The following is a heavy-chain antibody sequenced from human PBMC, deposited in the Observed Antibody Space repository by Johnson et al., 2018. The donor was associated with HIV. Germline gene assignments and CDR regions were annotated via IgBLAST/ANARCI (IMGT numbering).Heavy chain of an antibody. D-gene: IGHD3-22*01. V-gene: IGHV3-7*01. CDR3: AREYYYDSSGTPVFDI. J-gene: IGHJ3*02. CDR2: IKQDGSEK. Sequence: EVQLVESGGGVQWPGGSLRLSCEGFGFIFDDYGLNWVRQAPGKGLQWVANIKQDGSEKYYVDSVKGRFTISRDNAKNSLYLQMNSLRAEDTAVYYCAREYYYDSSGTPVFDIWGQGTMVTVSS. CDR1: GFIFDDYG.